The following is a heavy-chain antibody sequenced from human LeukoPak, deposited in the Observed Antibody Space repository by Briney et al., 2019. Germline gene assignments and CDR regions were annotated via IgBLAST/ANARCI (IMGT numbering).Heavy chain of an antibody. CDR2: IYYSGST. V-gene: IGHV4-59*01. J-gene: IGHJ2*01. CDR3: ARVTSDSSGYYYLNWYFDL. CDR1: GGSISSYY. D-gene: IGHD3-22*01. Sequence: SETLSLTCTVPGGSISSYYWSWIRQPPGKGLEWIGYIYYSGSTNYNPSLKSRVTISVDTSKNQFSLKLSSVTAADTAVYYCARVTSDSSGYYYLNWYFDLWGRGTLVTVSS.